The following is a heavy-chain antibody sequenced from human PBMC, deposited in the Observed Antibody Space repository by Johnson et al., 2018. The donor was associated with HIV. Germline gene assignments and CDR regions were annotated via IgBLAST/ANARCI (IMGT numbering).Heavy chain of an antibody. Sequence: VQLVESGGGVVQPGRSLRLSCAASGFTVSSTYMSWVRQAPGKGLEWLSVLYSDGRPYYADSVKGRFTISSDGSKNTLFLQMNSLSAEDTAVYYCERRCSSSSCSHGAFDIWGQGTVVTVSS. V-gene: IGHV3-66*04. CDR2: LYSDGRP. CDR3: ERRCSSSSCSHGAFDI. CDR1: GFTVSSTY. J-gene: IGHJ3*02. D-gene: IGHD2-2*01.